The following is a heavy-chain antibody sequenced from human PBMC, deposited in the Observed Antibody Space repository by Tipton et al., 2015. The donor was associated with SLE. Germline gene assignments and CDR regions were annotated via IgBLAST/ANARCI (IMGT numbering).Heavy chain of an antibody. V-gene: IGHV1-69*01. J-gene: IGHJ5*02. Sequence: SCAASGFTFSSYAISWVRQAPGQGLEWMGGITPIFGTANYAQKFQGRVTITADESTSTAYMELSSLRSEDTAVYYCARGVRSSRDIWFDPWGQGTLVAVSS. D-gene: IGHD2-2*01. CDR1: GFTFSSYA. CDR2: ITPIFGTA. CDR3: ARGVRSSRDIWFDP.